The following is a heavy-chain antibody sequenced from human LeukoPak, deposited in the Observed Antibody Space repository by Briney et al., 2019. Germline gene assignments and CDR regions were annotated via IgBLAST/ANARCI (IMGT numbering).Heavy chain of an antibody. J-gene: IGHJ4*02. CDR2: ISTSSSTI. Sequence: GGSLRLSCAASGFTFSSYSMNWVRQAPGKGLEWVSYISTSSSTIYYADSVKGRFTISRDNAKNSLYLQMNSLRHEDTAVYYCASISDYCDQYFWGQGTLVTVSS. CDR1: GFTFSSYS. CDR3: ASISDYCDQYF. D-gene: IGHD3-22*01. V-gene: IGHV3-48*02.